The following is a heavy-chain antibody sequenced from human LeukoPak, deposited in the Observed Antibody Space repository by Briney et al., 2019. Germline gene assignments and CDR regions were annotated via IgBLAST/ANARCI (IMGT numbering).Heavy chain of an antibody. Sequence: SETLSLTCTVSGGSISSGGYYWSWIRQHPGKGLEWIGYIYYSGSTYYNPSLKSRVTISVDTSKNQFSLKLSPVTAADTAVYYCARADFWSGYYTATYWGQGTLVTVSS. V-gene: IGHV4-31*03. CDR3: ARADFWSGYYTATY. CDR1: GGSISSGGYY. D-gene: IGHD3-3*01. CDR2: IYYSGST. J-gene: IGHJ4*02.